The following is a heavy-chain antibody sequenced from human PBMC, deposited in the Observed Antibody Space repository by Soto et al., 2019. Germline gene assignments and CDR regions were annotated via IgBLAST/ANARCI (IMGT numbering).Heavy chain of an antibody. CDR3: SKVSYYGWHYEDWFDP. Sequence: QVQLLQSGGEVTKPGSSVKVSCKASGGTFSTDTVSWVRQAPGQGFELLGRIIPILDLANTAQNFQGRLTITAYKSTTTASMQLSSLRSEDTAMYDCSKVSYYGWHYEDWFDPWRQGTLVTVSS. CDR1: GGTFSTDT. CDR2: IIPILDLA. J-gene: IGHJ5*02. D-gene: IGHD3-16*01. V-gene: IGHV1-69*02.